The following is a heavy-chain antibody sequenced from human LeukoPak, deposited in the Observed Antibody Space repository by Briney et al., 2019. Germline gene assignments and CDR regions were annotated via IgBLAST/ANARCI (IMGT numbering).Heavy chain of an antibody. J-gene: IGHJ4*01. V-gene: IGHV3-23*01. CDR2: ISGSGGTT. Sequence: PGGSLRLSCVASGFTFSSFAMSWVRQAPGKGLEWLSTISGSGGTTNYADSVKGGFTSSRDNSRNMVHLQMNSLRAEDTAVYYCAKDLHDSGDYIACYWGHGNLVTVSS. CDR3: AKDLHDSGDYIACY. D-gene: IGHD4-17*01. CDR1: GFTFSSFA.